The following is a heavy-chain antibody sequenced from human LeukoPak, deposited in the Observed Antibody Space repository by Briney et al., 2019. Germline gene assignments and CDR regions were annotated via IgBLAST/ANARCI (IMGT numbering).Heavy chain of an antibody. J-gene: IGHJ4*02. V-gene: IGHV3-21*01. CDR3: ARADSSSSRLDC. CDR2: INSKSRYI. D-gene: IGHD6-6*01. Sequence: GGSLRLSCAASGFTFSSYSMNWVRQAPGKGLEWVSSINSKSRYIYYADSLKGRFTIPRGNGKNSVYLQMNSLRAEDTAVYFCARADSSSSRLDCWGQGTLVTVSS. CDR1: GFTFSSYS.